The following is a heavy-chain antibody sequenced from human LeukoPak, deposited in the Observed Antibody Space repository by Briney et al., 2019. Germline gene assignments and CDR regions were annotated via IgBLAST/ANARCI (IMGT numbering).Heavy chain of an antibody. CDR1: GGSCSGHY. D-gene: IGHD3-3*01. J-gene: IGHJ4*02. V-gene: IGHV4-34*01. Sequence: SETLSLTCAVYGGSCSGHYWSWIRRPPGKGLEWIGEINHSGSTNYNPSLESRVTISVDTSKNHFSLKLSSVTAADTAVYYCASGQYYDLWSGYYVDWGQGTLVTVSA. CDR3: ASGQYYDLWSGYYVD. CDR2: INHSGST.